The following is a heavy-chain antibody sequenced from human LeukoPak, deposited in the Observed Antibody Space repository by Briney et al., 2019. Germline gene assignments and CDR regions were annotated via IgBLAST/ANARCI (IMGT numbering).Heavy chain of an antibody. CDR2: ISSSSSYI. D-gene: IGHD5-24*01. V-gene: IGHV3-21*01. J-gene: IGHJ4*02. CDR3: ARGDGYRSQDFDY. Sequence: GGSLRLSCAASGFTFSSYSMNWVRQAPGKGLEWVSSISSSSSYIYYADSVKGRFTISRDNAKNSLYLQMNSLRAEGTAVYYCARGDGYRSQDFDYWGQGTLVTVSS. CDR1: GFTFSSYS.